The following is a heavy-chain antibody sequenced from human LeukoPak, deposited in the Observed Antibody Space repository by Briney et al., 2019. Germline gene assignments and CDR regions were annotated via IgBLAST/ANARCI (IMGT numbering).Heavy chain of an antibody. V-gene: IGHV3-48*03. J-gene: IGHJ4*02. Sequence: PGGSLRLSCAASGFTFSSYEINWVRQAPGKGLEWVSYISSGGSTVYYADSVKGRFTISRDNAKNSLYLQMSSLRAEDTAVYYCVRGAHDFDHWGQGVLVTVSS. CDR2: ISSGGSTV. CDR3: VRGAHDFDH. CDR1: GFTFSSYE.